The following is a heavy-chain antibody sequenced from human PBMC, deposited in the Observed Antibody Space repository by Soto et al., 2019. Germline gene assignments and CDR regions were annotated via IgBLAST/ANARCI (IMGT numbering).Heavy chain of an antibody. D-gene: IGHD3-10*01. CDR1: GFSLSTSGVG. CDR3: VRLLWFGELT. V-gene: IGHV2-5*02. Sequence: QITLKESGPTLVKPTQTLTLTCTISGFSLSTSGVGVGWIRQPPGKALDWLALIYWDSDKRYSPSLKSRLTITKDTSNNQVVLTMTNMDPVDTATYYCVRLLWFGELTWGQGTLVTVSS. CDR2: IYWDSDK. J-gene: IGHJ4*02.